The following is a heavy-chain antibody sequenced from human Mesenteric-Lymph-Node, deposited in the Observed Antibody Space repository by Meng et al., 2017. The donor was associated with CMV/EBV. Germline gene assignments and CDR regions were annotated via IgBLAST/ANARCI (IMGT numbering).Heavy chain of an antibody. CDR1: YA. V-gene: IGHV1-69*06. CDR2: IIPIFGTA. Sequence: YAINWARQAPGQGPEWMGGIIPIFGTANYAQNFQGRVTITADKSTSTAYMELTSLRSEDTAVYYCARADLSYGSGGPQEYNWFDPWGQGTLVTVSS. J-gene: IGHJ5*02. CDR3: ARADLSYGSGGPQEYNWFDP. D-gene: IGHD3-10*01.